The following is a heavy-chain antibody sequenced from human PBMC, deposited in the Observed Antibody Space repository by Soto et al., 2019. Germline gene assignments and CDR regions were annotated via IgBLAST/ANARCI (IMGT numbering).Heavy chain of an antibody. J-gene: IGHJ3*02. CDR2: IYYSGST. Sequence: SETLALTCTVSGGSISSYYWSWIRQPPGKGLEWIGYIYYSGSTNYNPSLKSRVTISVDTSKNQFSLKLSSVTAADTAVYYCARTTYGDYAAFDSWGQGTMFTVAS. CDR3: ARTTYGDYAAFDS. CDR1: GGSISSYY. D-gene: IGHD4-17*01. V-gene: IGHV4-59*01.